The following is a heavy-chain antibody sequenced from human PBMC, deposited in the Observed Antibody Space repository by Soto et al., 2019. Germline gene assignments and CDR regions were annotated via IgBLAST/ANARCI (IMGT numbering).Heavy chain of an antibody. CDR1: GDSISSASYF. Sequence: TLALTCPVSGDSISSASYFWGWIRHPPGKGLEWIGSVYFVGNSYYNPSLKSRVSISVDASKNQFSLRLSSMTAADTGVYYCVRFYGDSVNGVKRRYFDCWGQETRVTVSS. J-gene: IGHJ4*02. CDR2: VYFVGNS. D-gene: IGHD4-17*01. CDR3: VRFYGDSVNGVKRRYFDC. V-gene: IGHV4-39*01.